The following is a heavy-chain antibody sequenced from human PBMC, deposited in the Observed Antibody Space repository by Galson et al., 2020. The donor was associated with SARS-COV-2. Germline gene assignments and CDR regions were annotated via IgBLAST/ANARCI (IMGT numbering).Heavy chain of an antibody. Sequence: QAGGSLRLSCAASGFTFSNYDMHWVRQATGKGLEWVSGIGKAGDTYYLGSVKGRFTTSRENAKNSMYLQMNSLRVGDSAVYYCARGGPTGFDYWGQGTLVTVSS. CDR1: GFTFSNYD. CDR2: IGKAGDT. V-gene: IGHV3-13*04. CDR3: ARGGPTGFDY. J-gene: IGHJ4*01.